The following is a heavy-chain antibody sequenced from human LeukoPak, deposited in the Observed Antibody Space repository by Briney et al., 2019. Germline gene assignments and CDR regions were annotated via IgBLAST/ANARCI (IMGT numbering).Heavy chain of an antibody. V-gene: IGHV3-7*01. CDR2: IKHDGSEK. CDR3: AGTGLPYAMDV. CDR1: GFTFSTYW. D-gene: IGHD3/OR15-3a*01. Sequence: PGGSLTLSCPASGFTFSTYWMTWVRPAPGKGLEWVANIKHDGSEKYYVGSLKGRFTISRDNAKNTLYLQMNSLRAEDTAVYYCAGTGLPYAMDVWGQGTTVTVSS. J-gene: IGHJ6*02.